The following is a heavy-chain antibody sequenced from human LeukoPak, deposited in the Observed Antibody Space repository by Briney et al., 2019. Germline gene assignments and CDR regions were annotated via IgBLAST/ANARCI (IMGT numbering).Heavy chain of an antibody. CDR2: ISSSGDTI. CDR3: ARERGFSGYETFDY. CDR1: GFILSGYE. D-gene: IGHD5-12*01. J-gene: IGHJ4*02. V-gene: IGHV3-48*03. Sequence: GGSLRLSCAASGFILSGYEMNWVRQAPGKGLEWVSFISSSGDTIYYADSVKGRFTVSRDNAKNSLYLQMNSLRAEDTAIYYCARERGFSGYETFDYWGQGSLVTVSS.